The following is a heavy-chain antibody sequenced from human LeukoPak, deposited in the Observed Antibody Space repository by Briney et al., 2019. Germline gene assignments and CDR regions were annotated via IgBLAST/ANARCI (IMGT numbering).Heavy chain of an antibody. V-gene: IGHV3-23*01. CDR3: AKDLRAPSSDWPYYFDY. CDR2: ISGSGGRT. J-gene: IGHJ4*02. Sequence: GGSLRLSCEASGFTFSSYAMSWVRQAPGKGLEWVSAISGSGGRTYYADSVKGRFTISRDSSRNTLYLQMNSLRADDTAVYYCAKDLRAPSSDWPYYFDYWGQGTLVTVSS. D-gene: IGHD6-19*01. CDR1: GFTFSSYA.